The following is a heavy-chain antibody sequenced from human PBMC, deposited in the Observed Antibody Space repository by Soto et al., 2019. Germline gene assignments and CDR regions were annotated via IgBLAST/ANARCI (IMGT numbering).Heavy chain of an antibody. J-gene: IGHJ3*02. V-gene: IGHV3-66*01. CDR1: GFTVSSNY. Sequence: EVQLVESGGGLVQPGGSPRLSCAASGFTVSSNYMNWVRQSPGKGLEWVSVIHRGGNPYYADSVKDRFTISRDDSKNTLYFQMNSLRAEDTAVYYCARGRVAAAVNAFDIWGQGTMVTVSS. CDR3: ARGRVAAAVNAFDI. CDR2: IHRGGNP. D-gene: IGHD6-13*01.